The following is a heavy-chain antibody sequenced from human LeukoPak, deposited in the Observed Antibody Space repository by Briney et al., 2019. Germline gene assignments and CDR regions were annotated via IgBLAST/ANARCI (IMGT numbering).Heavy chain of an antibody. Sequence: GGSLRLSCAASGFTFSSYAMHWVRQAPGKGLEWVSAISGSDGSTYYADSVKGRFTISRDNSKNTLYLQMNSLRAEDTAVYYCAKATSTSRDGYNYALYGMDVWGQGTTVTVSS. CDR3: AKATSTSRDGYNYALYGMDV. CDR2: ISGSDGST. J-gene: IGHJ6*02. D-gene: IGHD5-12*01. CDR1: GFTFSSYA. V-gene: IGHV3-23*01.